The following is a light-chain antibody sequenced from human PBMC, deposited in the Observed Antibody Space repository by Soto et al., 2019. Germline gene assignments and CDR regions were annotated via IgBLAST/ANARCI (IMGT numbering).Light chain of an antibody. J-gene: IGKJ1*01. CDR1: QRVSSSY. Sequence: EIVLTQSPGTLPLSPGERATLSCRASQRVSSSYLAWYQQKPGQAHTLLIYGASIRATGITDRFSGSGSGAVFTLTISSLDAEDYGGNYCQQQGRSPPVNFGQRTPVQIK. CDR2: GAS. V-gene: IGKV3-20*01. CDR3: QQQGRSPPVN.